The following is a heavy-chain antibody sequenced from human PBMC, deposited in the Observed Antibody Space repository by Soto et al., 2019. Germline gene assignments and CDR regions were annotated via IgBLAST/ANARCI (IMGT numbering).Heavy chain of an antibody. V-gene: IGHV3-33*01. Sequence: GGSLRLSCAASGFTFSSYGMHWVRQAPGKGLEWVAVIWYDGSNKYYADSVKGRFTISRDNSKNTLYLQMNSLRAEDTAEYYWARDSAWGGPYYGMGVWGQGTTVTVPS. J-gene: IGHJ6*02. CDR2: IWYDGSNK. D-gene: IGHD3-16*01. CDR1: GFTFSSYG. CDR3: ARDSAWGGPYYGMGV.